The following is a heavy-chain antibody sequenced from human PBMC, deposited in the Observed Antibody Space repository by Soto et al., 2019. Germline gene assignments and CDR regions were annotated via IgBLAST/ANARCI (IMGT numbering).Heavy chain of an antibody. CDR3: AKATYYYGSGSYYPPHD. D-gene: IGHD3-10*01. CDR1: GFTFDDYA. CDR2: ISWNSGSI. J-gene: IGHJ4*02. V-gene: IGHV3-9*01. Sequence: TGGSLRLSCAASGFTFDDYAMHWVRQAPGKGLEWVSGISWNSGSIGYADSVKGRFTISRDNAKNSLYLQMNSLRAEDTALYYCAKATYYYGSGSYYPPHDWGQGTLVTVSS.